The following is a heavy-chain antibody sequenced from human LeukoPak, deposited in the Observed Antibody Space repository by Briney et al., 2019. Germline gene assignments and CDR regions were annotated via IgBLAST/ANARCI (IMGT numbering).Heavy chain of an antibody. CDR3: ARDWHWGSDY. V-gene: IGHV3-7*05. CDR2: IRQDGSDK. Sequence: GGSLRLSCAASGFTFSGFWMTWVRQAPGKGLEWVANIRQDGSDKNCVDSVKGRFTISRDNAKNSLYLQMNNLRVEDTAVYYCARDWHWGSDYWGQGTLVTVSS. J-gene: IGHJ4*02. D-gene: IGHD7-27*01. CDR1: GFTFSGFW.